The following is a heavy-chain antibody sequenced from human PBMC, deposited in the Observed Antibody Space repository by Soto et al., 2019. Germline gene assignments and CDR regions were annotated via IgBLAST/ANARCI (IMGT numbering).Heavy chain of an antibody. CDR3: ARGTSQYSSSWYTSLRYYFDY. CDR1: GYTFTIYG. V-gene: IGHV1-18*01. D-gene: IGHD6-13*01. Sequence: ASVKVSCKASGYTFTIYGISCVLQSPLQGLDWMGWISAYNGNTNYAQKLQGRVTMTTDTSTSTAYMELRSLRSDDTAVYYCARGTSQYSSSWYTSLRYYFDYWGQGTLVTVSS. CDR2: ISAYNGNT. J-gene: IGHJ4*02.